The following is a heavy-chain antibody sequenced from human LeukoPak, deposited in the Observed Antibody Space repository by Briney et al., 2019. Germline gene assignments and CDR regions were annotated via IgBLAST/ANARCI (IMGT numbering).Heavy chain of an antibody. V-gene: IGHV3-23*01. Sequence: PGGSLRLSCAASGFTFSSYAMSWVRKAPGKGLEWVSAISGSGGSTYYADSVKGRFTISRDNSKNTLYLQMNSLRAEDTAVYYCAKTYDFWSGYPEDYWGQGTLVTVSS. CDR3: AKTYDFWSGYPEDY. CDR1: GFTFSSYA. CDR2: ISGSGGST. D-gene: IGHD3-3*01. J-gene: IGHJ4*02.